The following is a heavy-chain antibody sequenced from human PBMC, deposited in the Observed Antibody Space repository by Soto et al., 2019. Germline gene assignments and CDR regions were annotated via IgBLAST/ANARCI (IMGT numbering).Heavy chain of an antibody. CDR2: IQNDGSGT. D-gene: IGHD3-22*01. Sequence: EVQLVESGGGLVQPGGSLRLSCEASGFTFSNYWMHWVRQAPGKGLVWVSRIQNDGSGTTYADSVKGRFTISRANAKNTLYLQINSLRAEDTAVYYCARRFHDSSGSYPFDPWGQGTLVTVSS. CDR1: GFTFSNYW. CDR3: ARRFHDSSGSYPFDP. V-gene: IGHV3-74*03. J-gene: IGHJ5*02.